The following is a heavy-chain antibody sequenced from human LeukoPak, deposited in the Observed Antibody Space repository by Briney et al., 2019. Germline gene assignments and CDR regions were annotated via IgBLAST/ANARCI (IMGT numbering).Heavy chain of an antibody. D-gene: IGHD4-23*01. J-gene: IGHJ4*02. CDR2: IYSGGRT. Sequence: TGGSLRLSCAASGFTVSSHYMSWVRQAPGKGLEWVSVIYSGGRTYYADSVKGRFTISRDNSKNTLYLQMNSLRAEDTAVYYCARLGNSGYYFDYWGQGTLVTVSS. CDR1: GFTVSSHY. CDR3: ARLGNSGYYFDY. V-gene: IGHV3-53*01.